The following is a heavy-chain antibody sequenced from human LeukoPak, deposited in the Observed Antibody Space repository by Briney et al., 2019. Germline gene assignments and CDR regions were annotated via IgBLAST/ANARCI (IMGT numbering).Heavy chain of an antibody. CDR1: GGSISSSSYY. V-gene: IGHV4-39*07. Sequence: SETLSLTCTVSGGSISSSSYYWGWIRQPPGKGLEWIGSIYYSGSTYYNPSLKSRVTISVDTSKNQFSLKLSSVTAADTAVYYCASTYGSGSYYNFAFGYWGQGTLVTVSS. J-gene: IGHJ4*02. D-gene: IGHD3-10*01. CDR3: ASTYGSGSYYNFAFGY. CDR2: IYYSGST.